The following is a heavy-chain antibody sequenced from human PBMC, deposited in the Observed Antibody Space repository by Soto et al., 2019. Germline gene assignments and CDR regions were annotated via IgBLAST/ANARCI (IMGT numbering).Heavy chain of an antibody. Sequence: PSETLSLTCSVSGGSLSSHFWAWIRQPPGKGLEWVGYIFYTGITKYNPSLQSRVSISVDTSKEQFSLTLNSVTAADTAFYYCARGGYDFSGVNFDEGFDFWGQGRPVTVSS. V-gene: IGHV4-59*11. CDR1: GGSLSSHF. CDR2: IFYTGIT. J-gene: IGHJ3*01. CDR3: ARGGYDFSGVNFDEGFDF. D-gene: IGHD3-22*01.